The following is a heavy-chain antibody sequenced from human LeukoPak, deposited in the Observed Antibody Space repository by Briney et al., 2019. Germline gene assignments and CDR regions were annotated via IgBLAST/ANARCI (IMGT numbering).Heavy chain of an antibody. CDR1: GFTFSNAW. Sequence: PGGSLRLSCAASGFTFSNAWMNWVRQAPGKGLEWVGHIRSKADGGTTDYAAPMKGRFTISRDDSKNTLYLQMNSLKTEDTALYYCTTDQFLRSTTYYGMDVWGQGTTVTVSS. CDR3: TTDQFLRSTTYYGMDV. J-gene: IGHJ6*02. D-gene: IGHD5-12*01. CDR2: IRSKADGGTT. V-gene: IGHV3-15*07.